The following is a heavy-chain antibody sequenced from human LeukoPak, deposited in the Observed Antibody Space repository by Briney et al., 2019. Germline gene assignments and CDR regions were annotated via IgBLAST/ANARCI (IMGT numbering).Heavy chain of an antibody. V-gene: IGHV4-39*07. J-gene: IGHJ3*02. Sequence: SETLSLTCTVSGGSISSSSYYWGWIRQPPGKGLEWIGSIYYSGSTYYNPSLKSRDTISVDTSKNQFSLKLSSVTAADTAVYYCARPRTSGWYFGAFDIWGQGTMVTVSS. CDR3: ARPRTSGWYFGAFDI. CDR1: GGSISSSSYY. CDR2: IYYSGST. D-gene: IGHD6-19*01.